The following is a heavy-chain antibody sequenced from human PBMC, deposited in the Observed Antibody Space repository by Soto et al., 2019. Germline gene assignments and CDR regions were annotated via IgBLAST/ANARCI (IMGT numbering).Heavy chain of an antibody. J-gene: IGHJ4*02. V-gene: IGHV3-11*01. CDR2: ISNSGGTM. CDR3: VASAVVASDY. Sequence: GGSLRLSCAASGFAFSDYYMGWIRQAPGKGLEWISYISNSGGTMYYANSVQGRFTISRDNTKNSLYLQMNSLRAEDTAVYYCVASAVVASDYWGQGAPVTVSS. D-gene: IGHD6-19*01. CDR1: GFAFSDYY.